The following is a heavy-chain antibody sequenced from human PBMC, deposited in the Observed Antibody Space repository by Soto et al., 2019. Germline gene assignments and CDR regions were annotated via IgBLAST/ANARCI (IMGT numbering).Heavy chain of an antibody. J-gene: IGHJ6*02. CDR2: ISSSGSSI. D-gene: IGHD3-10*01. CDR1: GLTFSDCC. CDR3: ARVRFGEWGYAMDV. V-gene: IGHV3-11*01. Sequence: QVQLVESGGGLVKPGGSLRLSCAASGLTFSDCCMNWIRQAPGKGLEWVSYISSSGSSINYAGSVKGRFTISRDNTKNSLYLQMNSLRVEDTAMYYCARVRFGEWGYAMDVWGQGTTVTVSS.